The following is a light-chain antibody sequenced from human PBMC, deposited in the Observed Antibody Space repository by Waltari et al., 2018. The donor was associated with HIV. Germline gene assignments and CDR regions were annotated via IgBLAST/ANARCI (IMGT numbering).Light chain of an antibody. J-gene: IGLJ3*02. Sequence: QTVVTQEPSFSVSPGGTVTLTCGLSSGSVSTSYYPSWYQQTPGQAPRRLIYSTNTPSSEVPDRFSGSILVNKSALTITGAQADDESDYYCVLYMGSGIWVFGGGTKLSVL. CDR1: SGSVSTSYY. V-gene: IGLV8-61*01. CDR3: VLYMGSGIWV. CDR2: STN.